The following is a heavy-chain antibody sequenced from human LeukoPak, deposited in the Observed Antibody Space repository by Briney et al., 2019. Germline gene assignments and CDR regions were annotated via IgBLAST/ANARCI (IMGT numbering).Heavy chain of an antibody. CDR1: GFTFSNYA. V-gene: IGHV4-34*01. Sequence: GSLRLSCAASGFTFSNYAMHWVRQPPGKGLEWIGEINHSGSTNYNPSLKSRVTISVDTSKNQFSLKLSSVTAADTAVYYCARGRTGYHLLPTKKDYSYYYVDVWDKGTTVTVSS. CDR2: INHSGST. D-gene: IGHD2-2*01. J-gene: IGHJ6*03. CDR3: ARGRTGYHLLPTKKDYSYYYVDV.